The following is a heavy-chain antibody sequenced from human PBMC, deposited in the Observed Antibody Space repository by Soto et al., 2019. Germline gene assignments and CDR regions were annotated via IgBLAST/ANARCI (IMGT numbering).Heavy chain of an antibody. J-gene: IGHJ3*01. D-gene: IGHD3-22*01. CDR1: GYTFTNYG. Sequence: ASVKVSFKASGYTFTNYGINWVRQAPGHGLEWMGWISAYNGNKRFAQKFQGRVTMTTDASTSTAYMELRNLRSDDTVVYYCAKPNSVNYYDASGYHDAFDFWGQGTMVTVSS. CDR3: AKPNSVNYYDASGYHDAFDF. V-gene: IGHV1-18*04. CDR2: ISAYNGNK.